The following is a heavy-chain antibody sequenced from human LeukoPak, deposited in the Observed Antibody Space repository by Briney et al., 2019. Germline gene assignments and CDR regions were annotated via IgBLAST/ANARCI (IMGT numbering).Heavy chain of an antibody. J-gene: IGHJ4*02. D-gene: IGHD6-13*01. CDR2: IYPGDSDT. V-gene: IGHV5-51*01. CDR1: GYSFTSYW. Sequence: GESLKISCKGSGYSFTSYWIGWVRPMPGKGVEWMGIIYPGDSDTRYSPSFQGQVTISADKSISTAYLQWSSLKASDTAMYYCARANRYSSSWYPFDYWGQGTLVTVSS. CDR3: ARANRYSSSWYPFDY.